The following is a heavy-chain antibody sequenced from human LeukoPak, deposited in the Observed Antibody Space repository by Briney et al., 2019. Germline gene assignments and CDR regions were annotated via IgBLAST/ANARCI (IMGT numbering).Heavy chain of an antibody. CDR2: IDPSDSYT. V-gene: IGHV5-10-1*01. Sequence: GESLRISCKGSGFSFTDYWINWVRQMPGKGLVWLGRIDPSDSYTNYSPSFQGHVTISADKSISTAYLQWGSLRAEDTAVYYCARLLIAVAGSNTPFDPWGQGTLVTVSS. CDR1: GFSFTDYW. CDR3: ARLLIAVAGSNTPFDP. J-gene: IGHJ5*02. D-gene: IGHD6-19*01.